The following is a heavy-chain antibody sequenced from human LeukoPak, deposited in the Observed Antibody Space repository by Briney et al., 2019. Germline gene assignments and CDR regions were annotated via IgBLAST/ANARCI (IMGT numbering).Heavy chain of an antibody. J-gene: IGHJ6*03. V-gene: IGHV1-69*06. CDR3: ARTESLYYNYMDV. CDR2: IIPIFGTA. CDR1: GGTFSSYA. Sequence: SVKVSCKASGGTFSSYAISWVRQAPGQGLEWMGGIIPIFGTANYAQKFQGRVTITADKSTSTAYMELSSLRSEDTAVYYCARTESLYYNYMDVWGKGTTVTVSS. D-gene: IGHD3-10*01.